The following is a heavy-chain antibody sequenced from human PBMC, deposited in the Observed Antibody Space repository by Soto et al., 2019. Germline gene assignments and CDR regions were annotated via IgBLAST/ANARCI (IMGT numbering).Heavy chain of an antibody. CDR1: GFTFSDHY. CDR2: TRNKANSYTT. J-gene: IGHJ4*02. CDR3: ASVLVSGNHYGFDH. Sequence: EVQLVESGGGLVQPGGSLRLSCAASGFTFSDHYMDWVRQAPGKGLEWVGRTRNKANSYTTEYAASVKGRFTISRDDSKNSLFLQMNSLKTEDTAVYYCASVLVSGNHYGFDHWGQGTLVTVSS. D-gene: IGHD3-10*01. V-gene: IGHV3-72*01.